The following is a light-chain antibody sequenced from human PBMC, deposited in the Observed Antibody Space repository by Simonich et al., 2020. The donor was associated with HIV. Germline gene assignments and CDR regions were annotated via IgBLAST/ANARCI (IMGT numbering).Light chain of an antibody. Sequence: IQLTQSPSFLSASVGDRVTITCRASQSISSNLNWYQQKPGQAPKLLIYAASNLQSGVPSRFSGSGSATDFTLTISSLQPEDFATYYCQQSYTTPLTFGGGTKVEIK. CDR3: QQSYTTPLT. CDR1: QSISSN. J-gene: IGKJ4*01. CDR2: AAS. V-gene: IGKV1-39*01.